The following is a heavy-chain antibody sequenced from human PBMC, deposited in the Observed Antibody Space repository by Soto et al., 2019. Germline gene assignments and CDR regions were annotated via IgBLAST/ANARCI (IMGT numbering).Heavy chain of an antibody. CDR2: ISGSGGST. V-gene: IGHV3-23*01. D-gene: IGHD3-22*01. CDR1: GFTFSSYA. CDR3: AKATDYYYDSKQSDY. J-gene: IGHJ4*02. Sequence: GGSLRLSCAASGFTFSSYAMSWVRQAPGKGLGWVSAISGSGGSTYYADSVKGRFTISRDNSKNTLYLQMNSLRAEDTAVYYCAKATDYYYDSKQSDYWGQGTQVTVSS.